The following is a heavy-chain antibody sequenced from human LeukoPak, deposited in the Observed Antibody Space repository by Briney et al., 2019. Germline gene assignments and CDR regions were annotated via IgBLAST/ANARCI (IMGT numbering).Heavy chain of an antibody. CDR3: ARRSSANWFDP. V-gene: IGHV4-59*01. Sequence: SETLSLTCTVSGGSISGYYWSWIRQPPGKGLEWIGYIYYSGNTNYNPSLKSRVTISVDTSKNQFSLKLSSVTAADTAVYYCARRSSANWFDPWGQGALVTVSS. J-gene: IGHJ5*02. CDR1: GGSISGYY. CDR2: IYYSGNT. D-gene: IGHD3-22*01.